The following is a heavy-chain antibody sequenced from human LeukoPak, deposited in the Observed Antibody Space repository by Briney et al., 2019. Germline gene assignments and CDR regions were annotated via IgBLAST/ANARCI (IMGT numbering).Heavy chain of an antibody. D-gene: IGHD3-22*01. CDR3: ARALSAYYYDSSGLDY. CDR2: IIPIFGTA. Sequence: GASVKVSCKASGGTFSRYAISWVRQAPGQGLEWMGGIIPIFGTANYAQKFQGRVTITADESTSTAYVELRSLRSEDTAVYYCARALSAYYYDSSGLDYWGQGTLVTVSS. V-gene: IGHV1-69*13. J-gene: IGHJ4*02. CDR1: GGTFSRYA.